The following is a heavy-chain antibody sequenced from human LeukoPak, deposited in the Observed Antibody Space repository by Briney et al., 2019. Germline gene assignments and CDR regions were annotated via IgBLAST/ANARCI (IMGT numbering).Heavy chain of an antibody. J-gene: IGHJ6*02. D-gene: IGHD1-7*01. CDR1: GGSISSGTYY. CDR3: ARGRTRTNSYGMDV. Sequence: SQTLSLTCTVSGGSISSGTYYWSWIRQPPGKGLEWIGEINHSGSTNYNPSLKSRVTISVDTSKNQFSLKLSSATAADTAVYYCARGRTRTNSYGMDVWGQGTTVTVSS. V-gene: IGHV4-39*07. CDR2: INHSGST.